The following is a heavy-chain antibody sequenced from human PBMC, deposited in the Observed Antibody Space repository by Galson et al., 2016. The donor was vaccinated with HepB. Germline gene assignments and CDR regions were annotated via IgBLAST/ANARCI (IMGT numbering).Heavy chain of an antibody. CDR2: ISYHGSNK. CDR1: GFSFSSSA. J-gene: IGHJ4*02. CDR3: ARVEYASSTGANRFDY. Sequence: SLRLSCAASGFSFSSSAMHWVRQAPGKGLEWVAVISYHGSNKYYVDSVKGRVTLTRSTSESTVYMELSSLRSEDMAMYYCARVEYASSTGANRFDYWGQGTLVTVSS. D-gene: IGHD6-6*01. V-gene: IGHV3-30*04.